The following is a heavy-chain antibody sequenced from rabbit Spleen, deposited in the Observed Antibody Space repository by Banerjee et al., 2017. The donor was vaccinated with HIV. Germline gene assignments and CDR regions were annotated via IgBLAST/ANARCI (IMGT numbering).Heavy chain of an antibody. CDR1: GVSFSSSSY. J-gene: IGHJ4*01. Sequence: QSLEESGGDLVKPGASLTLTCTASGVSFSSSSYMCWVRQAPGKGLEWIACIDTGSSGFTYFATWAKGRFTCSKTSSTTVTLQMTRLTAADTATYFCARDLAGAIGWNYATVGTNLWGPGTLVTVS. CDR2: IDTGSSGFT. V-gene: IGHV1S40*01. D-gene: IGHD6-1*01. CDR3: ARDLAGAIGWNYATVGTNL.